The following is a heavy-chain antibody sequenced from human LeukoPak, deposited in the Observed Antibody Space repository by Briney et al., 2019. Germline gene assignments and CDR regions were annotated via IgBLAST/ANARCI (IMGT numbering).Heavy chain of an antibody. CDR2: IYPGDAAT. Sequence: GESLRISCKGSGYSFTSHWIGWVRQMPGKGLEWMGSIYPGDAATRYSPSFQGQVTISAAKSTSTAFLQWSSLKASDTAMYFCARGLGGGFWTGYPSCFDYWGQGTLVTASS. CDR3: ARGLGGGFWTGYPSCFDY. D-gene: IGHD3/OR15-3a*01. V-gene: IGHV5-51*01. J-gene: IGHJ4*02. CDR1: GYSFTSHW.